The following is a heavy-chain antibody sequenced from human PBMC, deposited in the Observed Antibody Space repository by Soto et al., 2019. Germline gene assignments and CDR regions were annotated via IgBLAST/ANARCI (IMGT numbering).Heavy chain of an antibody. CDR1: GFAFNRYY. D-gene: IGHD3-22*01. J-gene: IGHJ4*02. V-gene: IGHV3-7*01. Sequence: GGSLSLSCAASGFAFNRYYMSWVRQAPGKGLEWVASVDQDGSAKYYVDSVKGRFTISRDNAKNSLYVQMNSLRGEDTAVYYCARYCAYDSIYYCSSDRLDYWGQGTLVTVSS. CDR2: VDQDGSAK. CDR3: ARYCAYDSIYYCSSDRLDY.